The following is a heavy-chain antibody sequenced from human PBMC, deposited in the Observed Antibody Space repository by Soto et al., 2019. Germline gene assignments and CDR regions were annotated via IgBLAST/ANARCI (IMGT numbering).Heavy chain of an antibody. CDR3: ARGIGYCSSINCYSSRRLRFDS. Sequence: QVQLQQWGAGLLKPSETLSLTCAVYGGSFSGYYWTWIRQSPEKGLEWIGEGNHSGTTSYNPSLKTRVTISVPTPKHQFSLKMSSVTAADTAVYYCARGIGYCSSINCYSSRRLRFDSWGQGTLVTVSS. V-gene: IGHV4-34*01. D-gene: IGHD2-2*01. CDR2: GNHSGTT. J-gene: IGHJ4*02. CDR1: GGSFSGYY.